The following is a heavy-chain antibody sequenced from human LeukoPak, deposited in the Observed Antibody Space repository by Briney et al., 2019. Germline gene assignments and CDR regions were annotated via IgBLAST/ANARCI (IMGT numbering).Heavy chain of an antibody. D-gene: IGHD2-21*02. CDR3: ARGTVTAPDY. CDR1: GFTFRNYW. J-gene: IGHJ4*02. CDR2: IYSGGNT. Sequence: GGSLRLSCAASGFTFRNYWMIWVRQAPGKGLEWVSIIYSGGNTYYADSVKGRFTISRDNSKNTLYLQMNRLRPEDTAVYYCARGTVTAPDYWGQGTLVTVSS. V-gene: IGHV3-53*01.